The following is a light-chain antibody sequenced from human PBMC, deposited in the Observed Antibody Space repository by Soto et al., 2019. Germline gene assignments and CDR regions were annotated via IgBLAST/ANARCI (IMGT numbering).Light chain of an antibody. Sequence: QSALTQPASVSGSPGHSITISCTGTSSDVGGYNYVSWYQQHPGKDPKLMIYDVNNRPSGVSNRFSGTKSGKTASLTIYGLQAEYESDYYGSSYTSSSTLYVFGTGTKVTVL. J-gene: IGLJ1*01. CDR3: SSYTSSSTLYV. CDR2: DVN. V-gene: IGLV2-14*01. CDR1: SSDVGGYNY.